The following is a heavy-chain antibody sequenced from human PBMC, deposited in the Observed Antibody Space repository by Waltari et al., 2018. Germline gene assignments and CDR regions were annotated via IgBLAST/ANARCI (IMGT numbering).Heavy chain of an antibody. Sequence: QVPLVESGGGVVQPGRSLRLYCAASGFTFSSYAMPWVRQAPGKGLEWVAVISYDGSNKYYADSVKGRFTIARDNSKNTLYLQMNSLRAEDTAVYYCATYQQLVLTASWGQGTLVTVSS. CDR3: ATYQQLVLTAS. V-gene: IGHV3-30-3*01. CDR1: GFTFSSYA. CDR2: ISYDGSNK. J-gene: IGHJ5*02. D-gene: IGHD6-13*01.